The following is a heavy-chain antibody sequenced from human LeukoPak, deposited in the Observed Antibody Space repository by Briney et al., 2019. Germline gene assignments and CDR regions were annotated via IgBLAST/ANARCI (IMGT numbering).Heavy chain of an antibody. CDR1: GFTVSTKY. Sequence: QSGGSLRLSCGASGFTVSTKYMTWVRQAPGKGLEWVSLIYSGGSTYYADSVKGRFTISRDNSKNTLYLQMNSVRAEDTAVYYCARVGWLRSFAFDIWGQGTMVTVSS. CDR3: ARVGWLRSFAFDI. J-gene: IGHJ3*02. V-gene: IGHV3-66*01. D-gene: IGHD5-12*01. CDR2: IYSGGST.